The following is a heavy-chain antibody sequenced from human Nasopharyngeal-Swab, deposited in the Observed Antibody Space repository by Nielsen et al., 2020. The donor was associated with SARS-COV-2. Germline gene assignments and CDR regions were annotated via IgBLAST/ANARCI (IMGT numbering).Heavy chain of an antibody. Sequence: SVKVSCKTSGYIFTDYYIHWVRQAPGQGLEWGGGIIPISGTAHYAQKFQGRVTITADKPTSTAYMDLTSLRSDDTAVYYCARDSGRRRNDYGNSRHAFDIWGQGTLVTVSS. D-gene: IGHD4-17*01. V-gene: IGHV1-69*06. CDR2: IIPISGTA. CDR1: GYIFTDYY. J-gene: IGHJ3*02. CDR3: ARDSGRRRNDYGNSRHAFDI.